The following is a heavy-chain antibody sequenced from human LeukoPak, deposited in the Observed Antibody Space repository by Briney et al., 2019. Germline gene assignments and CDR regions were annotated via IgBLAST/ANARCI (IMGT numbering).Heavy chain of an antibody. CDR1: GYSISSGYY. CDR2: IYHSGST. J-gene: IGHJ4*02. D-gene: IGHD3-22*01. CDR3: AQHLGDSDSYPLTY. Sequence: SETLSLTCTVSGYSISSGYYWGWIRQPPGKGLEWIGSIYHSGSTYYNPSLKSRVTISVDTSKNQFPLKLRSVTAADTALYYCAQHLGDSDSYPLTYWSQGTLVTVSS. V-gene: IGHV4-38-2*02.